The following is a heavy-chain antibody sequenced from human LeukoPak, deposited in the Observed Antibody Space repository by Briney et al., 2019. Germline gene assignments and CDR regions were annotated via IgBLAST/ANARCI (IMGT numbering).Heavy chain of an antibody. CDR1: GFTFSTLA. J-gene: IGHJ4*02. D-gene: IGHD2-21*02. V-gene: IGHV3-23*01. CDR2: ISSRGDDT. Sequence: GGSLRLSCTASGFTFSTLAMSWVRQAPGKGLEWVSSISSRGDDTSYADSVKGRFTISRDNSKNTLYLQLNSLRVDDSAIYYCAKHRRSTLVTAYFDSWGQGTLVTVSS. CDR3: AKHRRSTLVTAYFDS.